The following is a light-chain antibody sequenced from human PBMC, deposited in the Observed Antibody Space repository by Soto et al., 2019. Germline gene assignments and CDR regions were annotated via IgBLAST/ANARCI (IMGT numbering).Light chain of an antibody. Sequence: QSALTQPRSVSASPGQSVTISCTGTSTDVGAYNYVSWYQQHPGKAPKLMIYDVNKRPSGVPDRFSGSKSGNTASLTISGLQAEDEAVYYCHSYARSTLVFGGGTKVTVL. CDR3: HSYARSTLV. V-gene: IGLV2-11*01. CDR2: DVN. CDR1: STDVGAYNY. J-gene: IGLJ3*02.